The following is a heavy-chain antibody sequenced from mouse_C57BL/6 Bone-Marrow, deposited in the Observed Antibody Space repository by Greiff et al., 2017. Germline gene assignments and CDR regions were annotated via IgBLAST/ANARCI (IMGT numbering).Heavy chain of an antibody. J-gene: IGHJ1*03. CDR1: GYTFTSYW. D-gene: IGHD2-5*01. V-gene: IGHV1-55*01. CDR3: ARPYYSNYWYFDV. Sequence: QVQLQQPGAELVKPGASVKMSCKASGYTFTSYWITWVKQRPGQGLEWIGDIYPGSGSTNYNEKFKSKATLTVDTSSSTAYMQLSSLPSSDSAVYCCARPYYSNYWYFDVWCTGTTVTVSS. CDR2: IYPGSGST.